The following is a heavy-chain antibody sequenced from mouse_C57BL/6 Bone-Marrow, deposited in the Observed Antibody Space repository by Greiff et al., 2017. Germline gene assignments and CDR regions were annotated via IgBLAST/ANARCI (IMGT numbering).Heavy chain of an antibody. J-gene: IGHJ3*01. V-gene: IGHV1-64*01. CDR2: IHPNSGST. Sequence: QVQLLQSGAELVKPGASVKLSCKASGYTFTSYWMHWVKQRPGQGLEWIGMIHPNSGSTNYNEKFKSKATLTVDKSSTTAYMQLSSLTSKDSAIYYCARPCCAWFAYWGQGTLVTVSA. CDR1: GYTFTSYW. CDR3: ARPCCAWFAY. D-gene: IGHD3-3*01.